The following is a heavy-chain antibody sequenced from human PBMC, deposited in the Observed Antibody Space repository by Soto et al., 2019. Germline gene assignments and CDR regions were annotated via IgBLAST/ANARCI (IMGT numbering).Heavy chain of an antibody. Sequence: QVQLVESGGGVVQPGRSLRLSCAASGFTFSSYGMHWVRQAPGKGLEWVAVIWYDGSNKYYADSVKGRFTISRDNSKNTLYLQMNSLGAEDTAVYYCARGVVLRFLEWSGMDVWGQGTTVTVSS. J-gene: IGHJ6*02. D-gene: IGHD3-3*01. CDR1: GFTFSSYG. CDR3: ARGVVLRFLEWSGMDV. CDR2: IWYDGSNK. V-gene: IGHV3-33*01.